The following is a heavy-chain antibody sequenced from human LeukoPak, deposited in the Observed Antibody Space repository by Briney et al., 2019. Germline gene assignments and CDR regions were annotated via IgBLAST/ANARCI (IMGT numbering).Heavy chain of an antibody. Sequence: PSETLSLTCTVSGGSISSSSYYWGWIRQPPGKGLEWIGSIYYSGSTYYNPSLKSRVTISVDTSKNQFSLKLSSVTAADTAVYYCARVRQQRPKYYFDYWGQGTLVTVSS. J-gene: IGHJ4*02. V-gene: IGHV4-39*01. CDR2: IYYSGST. CDR3: ARVRQQRPKYYFDY. D-gene: IGHD6-13*01. CDR1: GGSISSSSYY.